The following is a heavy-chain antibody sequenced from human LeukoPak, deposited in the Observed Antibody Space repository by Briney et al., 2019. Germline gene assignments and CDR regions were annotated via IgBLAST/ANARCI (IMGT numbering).Heavy chain of an antibody. Sequence: SETLSLTCTVSGGSISSYYWSWIRQPPGKGLEGIGYIYYSGSTNYNPSLKSRVTISVDTSKNQFSLKLSSVTAADTAVYYCARVELHYYYYMDVWGKGTTVTVSS. CDR1: GGSISSYY. V-gene: IGHV4-59*01. J-gene: IGHJ6*03. CDR2: IYYSGST. D-gene: IGHD1-26*01. CDR3: ARVELHYYYYMDV.